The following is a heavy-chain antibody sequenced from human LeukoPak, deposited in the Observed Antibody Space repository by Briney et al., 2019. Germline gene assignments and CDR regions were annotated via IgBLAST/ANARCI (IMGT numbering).Heavy chain of an antibody. CDR1: GYTFTSYD. CDR3: ARGGGYCSGGSCPYYFDH. V-gene: IGHV1-8*01. D-gene: IGHD2-15*01. J-gene: IGHJ4*02. CDR2: MNPNCGNT. Sequence: ASVKVSCKASGYTFTSYDINWVRQATGQGLEWMGWMNPNCGNTGYAQKFQGRVTMTRNNSISTAYMELSSLRSEDTAVYYCARGGGYCSGGSCPYYFDHWGQGTLVTVSS.